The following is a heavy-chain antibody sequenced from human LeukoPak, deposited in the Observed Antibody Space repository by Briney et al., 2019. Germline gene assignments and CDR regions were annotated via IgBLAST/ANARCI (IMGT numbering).Heavy chain of an antibody. CDR1: GFTFSSYA. V-gene: IGHV3-48*02. J-gene: IGHJ5*02. CDR3: ARNTIFHP. CDR2: ISSSDSTT. D-gene: IGHD3-9*01. Sequence: GGSLRLSCAASGFTFSSYAMSWVRQAPGKGLEWISYISSSDSTTYYTDSVRGRFTISRDNAKSSLYLLMNSLRDEDTGIYYCARNTIFHPWGQGTLVTVSS.